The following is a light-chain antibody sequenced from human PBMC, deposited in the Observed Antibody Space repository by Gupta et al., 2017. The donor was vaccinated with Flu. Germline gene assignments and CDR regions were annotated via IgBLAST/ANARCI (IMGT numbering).Light chain of an antibody. CDR1: QSISSS. Sequence: DIQMTQSPSTLSASVGDRVTITCRASQSISSSLAWYHQKPGRAPKLLLYKASRGSSGVPSRFSGSSSCTEFTLTIISRQPDDFATNYCQHENSYSWTFGQGTKVEIK. CDR2: KAS. CDR3: QHENSYSWT. V-gene: IGKV1-5*03. J-gene: IGKJ1*01.